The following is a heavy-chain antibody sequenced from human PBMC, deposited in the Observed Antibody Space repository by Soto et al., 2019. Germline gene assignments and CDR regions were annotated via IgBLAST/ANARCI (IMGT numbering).Heavy chain of an antibody. D-gene: IGHD3-10*01. J-gene: IGHJ4*02. CDR3: ARLGRESDY. CDR2: IYYSGST. Sequence: PSETLSLTCTVSGGSISSYYWSWIRQPPGKGLEWIGYIYYSGSTNYNPSLKSRVTISVDTSKNQFSLKLSSVTAADTAVYYCARLGRESDYWGQGTLVTVSS. CDR1: GGSISSYY. V-gene: IGHV4-59*08.